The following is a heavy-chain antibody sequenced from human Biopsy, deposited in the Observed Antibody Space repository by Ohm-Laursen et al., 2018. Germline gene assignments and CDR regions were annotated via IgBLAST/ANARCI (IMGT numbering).Heavy chain of an antibody. CDR3: TTDTSSWYSYFDY. D-gene: IGHD6-13*01. J-gene: IGHJ4*02. CDR2: IKSKTDGGTT. CDR1: GFTFSNAW. Sequence: SLRLSCSASGFTFSNAWMNWVRQAPGKGLEWVGRIKSKTDGGTTDYAAPVKDRFTISRDDSKNTLYLQMNSLKAEDTAVYYCTTDTSSWYSYFDYWGQGTLVTVSS. V-gene: IGHV3-15*01.